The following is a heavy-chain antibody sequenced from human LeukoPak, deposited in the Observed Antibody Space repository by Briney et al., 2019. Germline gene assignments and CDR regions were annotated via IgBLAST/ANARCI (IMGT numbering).Heavy chain of an antibody. CDR1: GGSISRYY. CDR2: ISYSGST. Sequence: PSETLSLTCTVSGGSISRYYWSWIRQPPGKGLEWIGYISYSGSTNYNPSLKSRVTISVDTSKNQFSLELSSVTAADTAVYYCARMGVVGNPFDYWSQGTLVTVSS. V-gene: IGHV4-59*01. D-gene: IGHD4-23*01. J-gene: IGHJ4*02. CDR3: ARMGVVGNPFDY.